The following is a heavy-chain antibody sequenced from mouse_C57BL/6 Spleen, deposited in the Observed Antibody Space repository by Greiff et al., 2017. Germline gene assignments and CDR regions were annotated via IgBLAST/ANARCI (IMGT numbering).Heavy chain of an antibody. J-gene: IGHJ4*01. D-gene: IGHD3-2*01. CDR3: ATPTARYAMDY. CDR2: IYPGDGDT. Sequence: VKLMESGPELVKPGASVKISCKASGYAFSSSWMNWVKQRPGKGLEWIGRIYPGDGDTNYNGKFKGKATLTADKSSSTAYMQLSSLTSEDSAVYFCATPTARYAMDYWGQGTSVTVSS. CDR1: GYAFSSSW. V-gene: IGHV1-82*01.